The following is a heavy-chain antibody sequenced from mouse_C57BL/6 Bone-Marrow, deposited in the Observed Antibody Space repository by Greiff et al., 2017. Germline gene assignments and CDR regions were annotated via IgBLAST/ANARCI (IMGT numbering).Heavy chain of an antibody. CDR3: ARKDYGSSSWYFDV. V-gene: IGHV1-19*01. Sequence: VQLKQSGPVLVKPGASVKMSCKASGYTFTDYYMNWVKQSHGKSLEWIGVINPYNGGTSYNQKFKGKATLTVDKSSSTAYMELNSLTSEDSAVYYCARKDYGSSSWYFDVWGTGTTVTVSS. CDR2: INPYNGGT. J-gene: IGHJ1*03. D-gene: IGHD1-1*01. CDR1: GYTFTDYY.